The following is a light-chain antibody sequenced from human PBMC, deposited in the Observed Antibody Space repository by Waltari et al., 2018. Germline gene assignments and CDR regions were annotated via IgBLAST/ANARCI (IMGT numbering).Light chain of an antibody. CDR2: WAS. CDR3: QQYYTTPLT. Sequence: DIVMTQSPDSLAMSLGERATITCKSSQNLLYSSNNKNFLAWYQQKAGQPPKLIIYWASTREAGVPDRFSGSGSETDFTLTISSLQAEDVSVYYCQQYYTTPLTFGGGTKVEIK. J-gene: IGKJ4*01. V-gene: IGKV4-1*01. CDR1: QNLLYSSNNKNF.